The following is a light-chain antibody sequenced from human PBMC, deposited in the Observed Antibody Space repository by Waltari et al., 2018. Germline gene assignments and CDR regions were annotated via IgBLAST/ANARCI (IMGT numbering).Light chain of an antibody. V-gene: IGKV3-20*01. CDR1: QSVGGT. CDR2: GAS. Sequence: EIVLTQSPGTLSLSPGERATLSCSASQSVGGTLAWYHQKPGQAPRLLIYGASSRATGIPDRFSGSGSGTVFSLSISRLEPEDFAVYYCQHYVRLPVTFGQGTKVEIK. CDR3: QHYVRLPVT. J-gene: IGKJ1*01.